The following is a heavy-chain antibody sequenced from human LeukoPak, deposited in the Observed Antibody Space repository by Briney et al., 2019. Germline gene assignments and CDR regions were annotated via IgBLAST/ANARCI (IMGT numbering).Heavy chain of an antibody. J-gene: IGHJ4*02. CDR2: IKQDGSEK. V-gene: IGHV3-7*01. Sequence: GGSLRLSCVASGFTFSSRDWMTWVRQAPGKGLEWVANIKQDGSEKNYVDSVKGRFTISRDNAKNSVDLQMNSLRVEDTAVYYCTRSRYDYIWGIDYWGQGTLVTVSS. CDR3: TRSRYDYIWGIDY. CDR1: GFTFSSRDW. D-gene: IGHD3-16*01.